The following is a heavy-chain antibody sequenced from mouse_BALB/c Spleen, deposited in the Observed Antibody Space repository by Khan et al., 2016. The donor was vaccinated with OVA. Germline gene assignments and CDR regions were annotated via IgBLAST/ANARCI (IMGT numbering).Heavy chain of an antibody. Sequence: QIQLVQSGPELKKPGETVQISCKASGFTFTNYGMNWVRQAPGKGLKWMGWINTYTGETTFTDDFKGRFAFSLETSASTAYLQINSLKNEDTATYFCARGGYNGTLDFWGQGTTVTVSS. D-gene: IGHD2-14*01. CDR3: ARGGYNGTLDF. J-gene: IGHJ4*01. V-gene: IGHV9-3-1*01. CDR1: GFTFTNYG. CDR2: INTYTGET.